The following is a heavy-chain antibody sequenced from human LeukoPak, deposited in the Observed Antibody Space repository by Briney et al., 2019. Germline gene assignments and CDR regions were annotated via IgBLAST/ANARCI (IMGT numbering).Heavy chain of an antibody. Sequence: GGSLRLSCAASGFTFSSYAMHWVRQAPGKGLEWVAVISYDGSNKYYADSVKGRFTISRDNSKNTLYLQMNSLRAEDTAVYYCARDLERRGEHIDYWGQGTLVTVSS. V-gene: IGHV3-30-3*01. J-gene: IGHJ4*02. CDR1: GFTFSSYA. CDR2: ISYDGSNK. CDR3: ARDLERRGEHIDY. D-gene: IGHD3-16*01.